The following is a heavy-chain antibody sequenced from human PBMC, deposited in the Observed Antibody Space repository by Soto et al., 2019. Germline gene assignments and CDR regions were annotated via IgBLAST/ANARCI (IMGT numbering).Heavy chain of an antibody. CDR2: INSDGSST. V-gene: IGHV3-74*01. D-gene: IGHD3-10*01. CDR3: ARDRLMVRGVIIPPRYGMDV. Sequence: PGGSLRLSCAASGFTFSSYWMHWVRQAPGKGLVWVSRINSDGSSTSYADSVKGRFTISRDNAKNTLYLQMNSLRAEDTAVYYCARDRLMVRGVIIPPRYGMDVWGQGTTVTVSS. J-gene: IGHJ6*02. CDR1: GFTFSSYW.